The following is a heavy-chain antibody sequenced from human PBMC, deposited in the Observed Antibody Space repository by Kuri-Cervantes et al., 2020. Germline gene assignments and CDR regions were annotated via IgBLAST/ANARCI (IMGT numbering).Heavy chain of an antibody. D-gene: IGHD5-12*01. J-gene: IGHJ4*02. CDR1: GFTFSDYY. CDR2: ISSSSSTI. CDR3: ARDMVATIFLDYFDY. V-gene: IGHV3-11*01. Sequence: GGSLRLSCAASGFTFSDYYMSWIRQAPGKGLEWVSYISSSSSTIYYADSVKGRFTISRDNAKNSLYLQMNSLRAEDTAVYYCARDMVATIFLDYFDYWGQGTLVTVSS.